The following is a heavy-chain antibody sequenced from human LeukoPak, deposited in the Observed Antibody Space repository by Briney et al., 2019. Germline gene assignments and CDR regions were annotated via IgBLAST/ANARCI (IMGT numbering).Heavy chain of an antibody. CDR3: ARERASGSYYRGYYLDY. V-gene: IGHV4-34*01. CDR1: GGSFSGYY. D-gene: IGHD3-10*01. J-gene: IGHJ4*02. CDR2: INHSGST. Sequence: SETLSLTCAVYGGSFSGYYWSWIRQPPGKGLEWIGEINHSGSTNYNPSLKSRVTISVDTSKNQFSLKLSSVTAADTAVYYCARERASGSYYRGYYLDYWGQGTLVTVSS.